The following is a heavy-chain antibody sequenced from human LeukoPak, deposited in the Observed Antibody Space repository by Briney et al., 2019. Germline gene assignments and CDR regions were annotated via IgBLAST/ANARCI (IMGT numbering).Heavy chain of an antibody. D-gene: IGHD6-19*01. J-gene: IGHJ5*02. CDR3: ARGILADTTNWFDP. V-gene: IGHV1-8*01. CDR2: MNPNSGNT. CDR1: GYTFTSYD. Sequence: ASVKVSCKASGYTFTSYDINWVRQATGQGLEWMGWMNPNSGNTGYAQKFQGRVTMTRNTSISTAYMELSSLRSEDTAVYYCARGILADTTNWFDPWGQGTLVTVSS.